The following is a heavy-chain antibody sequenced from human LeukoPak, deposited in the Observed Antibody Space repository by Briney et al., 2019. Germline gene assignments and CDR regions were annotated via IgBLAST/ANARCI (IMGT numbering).Heavy chain of an antibody. Sequence: PSETLSLTCAVSGGSISSSNWWSWVRQPPGKGLEWIGEIYHSGSTNYNPSLKSRVTISVDKSKNQFSLKLSSVTAADTAVYYCATFGELLEDAFDIWGQGTMVTVSS. CDR1: GGSISSSNW. J-gene: IGHJ3*02. CDR3: ATFGELLEDAFDI. V-gene: IGHV4-4*02. CDR2: IYHSGST. D-gene: IGHD3-10*01.